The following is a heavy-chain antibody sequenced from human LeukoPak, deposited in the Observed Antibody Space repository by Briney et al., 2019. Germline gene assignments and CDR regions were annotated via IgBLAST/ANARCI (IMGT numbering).Heavy chain of an antibody. V-gene: IGHV1-18*01. CDR2: LSGYNCKT. J-gene: IGHJ5*02. CDR3: ARGDSSNWLQFDP. Sequence: ASVKVSCKASNYSFTRLAISCVRQAPGQGREWMGYLSGYNCKTNYAQNLQGRDTMTTDTSTSTAYMELRSLRFDDTAVYYCARGDSSNWLQFDPCGQGRMVAVSS. D-gene: IGHD6-13*01. CDR1: NYSFTRLA.